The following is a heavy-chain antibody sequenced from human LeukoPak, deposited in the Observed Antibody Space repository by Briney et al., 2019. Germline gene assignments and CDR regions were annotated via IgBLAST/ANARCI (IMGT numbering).Heavy chain of an antibody. V-gene: IGHV4-61*02. Sequence: SETLSLTCTVSGGSISSGSYYWSWIRQPAGKGLEWIGRIYTSGSTNYNPSLKSRVTISVDTSKNQFSLKLSSVTAADTAVYYCATGYHLDDTLDYWGQGTLVTVSS. D-gene: IGHD3-9*01. CDR3: ATGYHLDDTLDY. J-gene: IGHJ4*02. CDR2: IYTSGST. CDR1: GGSISSGSYY.